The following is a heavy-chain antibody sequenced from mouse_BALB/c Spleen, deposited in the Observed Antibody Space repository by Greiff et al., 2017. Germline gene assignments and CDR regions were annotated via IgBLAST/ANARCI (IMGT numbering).Heavy chain of an antibody. CDR1: GYTFTDYY. J-gene: IGHJ2*01. CDR3: ARELGRGYYFDY. V-gene: IGHV1-77*01. D-gene: IGHD4-1*01. Sequence: VQLQQSGAELARPGASVKLSCKASGYTFTDYYINWVKQRTGQGLEWIGEIYPGSGNTYYNEKFKGKATLTADKSSSTAYMQLSSLTSEDSAVYFCARELGRGYYFDYWGQGTTLTVSS. CDR2: IYPGSGNT.